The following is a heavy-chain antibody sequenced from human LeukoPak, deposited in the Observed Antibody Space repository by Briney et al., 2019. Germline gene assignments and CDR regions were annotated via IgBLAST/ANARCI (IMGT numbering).Heavy chain of an antibody. CDR2: IYYSGST. CDR3: GRAQQGAAGGRYYYHGVDV. D-gene: IGHD6-13*01. J-gene: IGHJ6*02. CDR1: GGSISSAGYY. V-gene: IGHV4-31*03. Sequence: SQTLSLTCTVSGGSISSAGYYWSWIRQHPGKGLEWIGYIYYSGSTYYNPSLKSRVIISVDTSKSQFSLKLSSVTAADTAVYYCGRAQQGAAGGRYYYHGVDVWGQGTTVTVSS.